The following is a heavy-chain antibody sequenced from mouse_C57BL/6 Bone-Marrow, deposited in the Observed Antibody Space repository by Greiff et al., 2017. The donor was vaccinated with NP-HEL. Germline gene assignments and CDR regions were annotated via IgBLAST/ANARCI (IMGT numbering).Heavy chain of an antibody. CDR1: GFTFSSYA. J-gene: IGHJ2*01. CDR3: ARELRRDRDY. CDR2: ISDGGSYT. V-gene: IGHV5-4*01. Sequence: EVKVEESGGGLVKPGGSLKLSCAASGFTFSSYAMSWVRQTPEKRLEWVATISDGGSYTYYPDNVKGRFTISRDNAKNNLYLQMSHLKSEDTAMYYCARELRRDRDYWGQGTTLTVSS. D-gene: IGHD3-2*01.